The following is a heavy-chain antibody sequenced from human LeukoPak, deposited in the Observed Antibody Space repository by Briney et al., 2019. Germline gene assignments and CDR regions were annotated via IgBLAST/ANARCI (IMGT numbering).Heavy chain of an antibody. CDR3: ASHPLVLRYFDLLNYMDV. D-gene: IGHD3-9*01. CDR1: GYTFTSNY. CDR2: ISPSGGST. V-gene: IGHV1-46*01. J-gene: IGHJ6*03. Sequence: ASVKVSCKAFGYTFTSNYMHWVRQAPGQGPEWMGVISPSGGSTTYAQKFQGRVTLTRDMSTSTDYLELSSLRSEDTAVYYCASHPLVLRYFDLLNYMDVWGKGTTVTVSS.